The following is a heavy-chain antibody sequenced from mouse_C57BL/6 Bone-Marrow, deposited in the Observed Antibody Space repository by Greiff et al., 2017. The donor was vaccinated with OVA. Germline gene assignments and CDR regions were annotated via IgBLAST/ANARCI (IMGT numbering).Heavy chain of an antibody. CDR3: ARYPVYYDYDGGAMDY. CDR2: ILPGSGST. Sequence: VQLHQSGAELMKPGASVKLSCKATGYTFTGYWIEWVKQRPGHGLEWIGEILPGSGSTNYNEKFKGKATFTADTSSNTAYMQLSSLTTEDSAIYYCARYPVYYDYDGGAMDYWGQGTSVTVSS. J-gene: IGHJ4*01. CDR1: GYTFTGYW. V-gene: IGHV1-9*01. D-gene: IGHD2-4*01.